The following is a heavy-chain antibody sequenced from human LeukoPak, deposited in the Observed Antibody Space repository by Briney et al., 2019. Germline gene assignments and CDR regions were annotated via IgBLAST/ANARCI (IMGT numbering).Heavy chain of an antibody. Sequence: SETLSLTCTVSGGSISSSSSYWGWIRQPPGKGLEWIGSIYYTGTTYYKASLKSRVTISVDTSKNQFSLKVTSVIAADTAVYYCARRGRRMDYDFWSGYRHFDYWGQGTLVTVSS. J-gene: IGHJ4*02. CDR2: IYYTGTT. V-gene: IGHV4-39*01. D-gene: IGHD3-3*01. CDR3: ARRGRRMDYDFWSGYRHFDY. CDR1: GGSISSSSSY.